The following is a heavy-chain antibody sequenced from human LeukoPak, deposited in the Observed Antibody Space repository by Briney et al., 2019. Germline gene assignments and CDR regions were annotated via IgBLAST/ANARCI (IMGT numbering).Heavy chain of an antibody. J-gene: IGHJ4*02. D-gene: IGHD2-21*02. CDR2: ISYDGSNK. Sequence: GRSLRLSCAASGFTFSSYAMHWVRQAPGKGLEWVAVISYDGSNKYYADSVKGRFTISRDNSKNTLYLQMYSLRAEDTAVYYCARAYCGGDCYPVDYWGQGTLVTVSS. V-gene: IGHV3-30-3*01. CDR1: GFTFSSYA. CDR3: ARAYCGGDCYPVDY.